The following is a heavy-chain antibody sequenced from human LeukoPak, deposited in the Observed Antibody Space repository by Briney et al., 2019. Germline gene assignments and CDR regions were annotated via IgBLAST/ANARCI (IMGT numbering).Heavy chain of an antibody. Sequence: SETLSLTCTVSGGSISTYYWSWIRQPAGKGLEWIGRIYSSGSTNYNPSLKSRVTISVDTSKNQFSLKLSSVTAADTAVYYCARRGYSSSWYLRWFDPWGQGTLVTVSS. CDR3: ARRGYSSSWYLRWFDP. J-gene: IGHJ5*02. CDR1: GGSISTYY. V-gene: IGHV4-4*07. D-gene: IGHD6-13*01. CDR2: IYSSGST.